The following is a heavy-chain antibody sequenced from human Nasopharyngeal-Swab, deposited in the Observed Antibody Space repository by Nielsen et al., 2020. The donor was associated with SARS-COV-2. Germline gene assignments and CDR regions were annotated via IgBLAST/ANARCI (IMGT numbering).Heavy chain of an antibody. CDR3: ARGGSGSYYNLGY. J-gene: IGHJ4*02. CDR2: IKQDGSEK. Sequence: GESLKISCAASGFTFSSYWMSWVRQAPGKGLEWVANIKQDGSEKYYVDSVKGRFTISRDNAKNSLYLQMNSLRAEDTAVYYCARGGSGSYYNLGYWGQGTLVTVSS. D-gene: IGHD3-10*01. V-gene: IGHV3-7*01. CDR1: GFTFSSYW.